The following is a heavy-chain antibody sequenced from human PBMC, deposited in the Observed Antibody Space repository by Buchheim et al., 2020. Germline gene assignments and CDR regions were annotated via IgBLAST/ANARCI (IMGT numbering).Heavy chain of an antibody. J-gene: IGHJ5*02. CDR1: GGSFSGYY. CDR2: INHSGST. D-gene: IGHD3-10*01. Sequence: QVQLQQWGAGLLKPSETLSLTCAVYGGSFSGYYWSWIRQPPGKGLEWIGEINHSGSTNYNPSLKSRVTISVDTSKNQFSLKLSSVTAADTAVYYCARGLTTMVRGGNWFDPWGQGTL. V-gene: IGHV4-34*01. CDR3: ARGLTTMVRGGNWFDP.